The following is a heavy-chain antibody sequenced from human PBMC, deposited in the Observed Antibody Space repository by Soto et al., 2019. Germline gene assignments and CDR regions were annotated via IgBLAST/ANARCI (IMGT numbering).Heavy chain of an antibody. Sequence: GESLKISCKGSGYPFSRNWIVWVRQMPGKGLEWMGIICPGDSDTSYSPSFQGQVTFSVDKSISTAYLQWSSLKASDTAMYYCARLSGEDYDFWSGYFDHPDYWGQGTLVTVSS. V-gene: IGHV5-51*01. J-gene: IGHJ4*02. D-gene: IGHD3-3*01. CDR1: GYPFSRNW. CDR2: ICPGDSDT. CDR3: ARLSGEDYDFWSGYFDHPDY.